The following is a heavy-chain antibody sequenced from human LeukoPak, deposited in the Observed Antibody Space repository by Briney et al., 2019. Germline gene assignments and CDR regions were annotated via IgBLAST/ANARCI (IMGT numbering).Heavy chain of an antibody. CDR2: IYYSGST. D-gene: IGHD3-10*01. CDR3: ARDRYYYGSGSPPVGP. V-gene: IGHV4-59*01. CDR1: GGSISSYY. Sequence: NTSETLSLTCTVSGGSISSYYWSWIRQPPGKGLGWIGYIYYSGSTNYNPSLKSRVTISVDTSKNQFSLKLSSVTAADTAVYYCARDRYYYGSGSPPVGPWGQGTLVTVSS. J-gene: IGHJ5*02.